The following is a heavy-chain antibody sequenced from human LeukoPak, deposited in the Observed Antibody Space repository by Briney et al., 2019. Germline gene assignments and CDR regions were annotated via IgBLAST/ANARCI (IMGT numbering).Heavy chain of an antibody. J-gene: IGHJ4*02. Sequence: SETLSLTCTVSGGSISSYYWSWIRQPPGKGLEWIGYIYYSGSTNYNPSLKSRVTISVDTSKNQFSLKLSSVTAADTAVYYCARATYSSVRGTSDYWGQGTLVTVSS. CDR1: GGSISSYY. D-gene: IGHD6-19*01. CDR3: ARATYSSVRGTSDY. V-gene: IGHV4-59*01. CDR2: IYYSGST.